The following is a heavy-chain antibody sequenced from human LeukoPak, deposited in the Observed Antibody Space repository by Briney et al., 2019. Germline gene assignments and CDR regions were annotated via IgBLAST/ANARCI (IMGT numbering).Heavy chain of an antibody. CDR2: IYNSGST. V-gene: IGHV4-39*07. D-gene: IGHD3-22*01. CDR3: ARDVVHYYDSSGYCDY. Sequence: SETLSLTCTVSGGSISSSSDYWGWIRQPPGKGLEWIGSIYNSGSTYYNPSLKSRVTISVDTSKNQFSLKLSSVSAADTAVYYCARDVVHYYDSSGYCDYWGQEPWSPSPQ. J-gene: IGHJ4*01. CDR1: GGSISSSSDY.